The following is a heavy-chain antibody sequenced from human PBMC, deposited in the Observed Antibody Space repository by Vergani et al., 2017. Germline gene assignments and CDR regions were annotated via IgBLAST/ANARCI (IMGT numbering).Heavy chain of an antibody. Sequence: QVQLVESGGGVVQRGGSLRLSCATSGFTLSNYDMRWIRQGPCKGLEFVAFIQFDGSNQYYADSVKGRFTLSRDFSKNTLYLQMNSLRTDDTATYYCAKHFRGWGIDYWGQGTQVIVSS. CDR2: IQFDGSNQ. J-gene: IGHJ4*02. CDR3: AKHFRGWGIDY. D-gene: IGHD3-16*01. V-gene: IGHV3-30*02. CDR1: GFTLSNYD.